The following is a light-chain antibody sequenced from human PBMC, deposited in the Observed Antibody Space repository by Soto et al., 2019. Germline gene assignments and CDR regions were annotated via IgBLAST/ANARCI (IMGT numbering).Light chain of an antibody. Sequence: DIQITQSPSTLSSSVSERVTITCRASQSISSWLAWYQQKPGKAPKLLIYDASTSESGVPSRFSGSGSGTEFTLTISSLQPDDFATYYCLQDYNYPYTFGQGTRLEIK. CDR2: DAS. J-gene: IGKJ5*01. V-gene: IGKV1-5*01. CDR1: QSISSW. CDR3: LQDYNYPYT.